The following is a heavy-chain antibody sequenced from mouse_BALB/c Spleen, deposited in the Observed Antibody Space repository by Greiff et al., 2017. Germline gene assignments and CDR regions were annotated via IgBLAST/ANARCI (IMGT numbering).Heavy chain of an antibody. CDR3: ARLWPIRDYYAMDY. D-gene: IGHD1-1*02. Sequence: EVQLQQSGAELVKPGASVKLSCTASGFNITDTYMHWVKQRPEQGLEWIGRIDPANGNTKYDPKFQGKATITADTSSNTAYLQLSSLTSEDTAVYYCARLWPIRDYYAMDYWGQGTSVTVSS. J-gene: IGHJ4*01. CDR1: GFNITDTY. V-gene: IGHV14-3*02. CDR2: IDPANGNT.